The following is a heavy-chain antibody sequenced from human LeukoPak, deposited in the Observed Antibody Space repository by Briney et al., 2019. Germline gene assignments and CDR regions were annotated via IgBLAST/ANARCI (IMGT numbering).Heavy chain of an antibody. J-gene: IGHJ4*02. V-gene: IGHV4-31*03. CDR3: ARVLYYYDSSGYYPPHYFDY. CDR1: GGSISRGGYY. CDR2: IYYNGIT. Sequence: SETLSLTCTVSGGSISRGGYYWSWIRQHPGKGLEWIGYIYYNGITYYNPSLKSRVTISVDTSKNQFSLRLSSVTAADTAVYYCARVLYYYDSSGYYPPHYFDYWGQGTLVTVSS. D-gene: IGHD3-22*01.